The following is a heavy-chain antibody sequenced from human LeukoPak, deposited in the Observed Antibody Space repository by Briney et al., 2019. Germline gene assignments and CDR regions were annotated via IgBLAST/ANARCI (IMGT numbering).Heavy chain of an antibody. CDR3: ARERDASDAFDI. V-gene: IGHV3-74*01. D-gene: IGHD5-24*01. Sequence: GGSLRLSCADSGFAFSSYAMTWVRQAPGKGLVWVSRINSDGSSTSYADSVKGRFTISRDNAKNSLYLQMNSLRAEDTAVYYCARERDASDAFDIWGQGTMVTVSS. J-gene: IGHJ3*02. CDR1: GFAFSSYA. CDR2: INSDGSST.